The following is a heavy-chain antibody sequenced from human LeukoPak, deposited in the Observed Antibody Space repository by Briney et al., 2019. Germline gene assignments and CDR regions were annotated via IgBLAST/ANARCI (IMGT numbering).Heavy chain of an antibody. CDR2: IIPIFGTA. D-gene: IGHD6-13*01. V-gene: IGHV1-69*01. CDR3: ARANLWQQLVPKHYYYYYMDV. J-gene: IGHJ6*03. Sequence: GASVKVSCKASGGTFSSYAISWVRQAPGQGLEWMGGIIPIFGTANYAQKFQGRVTITADESTSTAYMELSSLRSEDTAVYYCARANLWQQLVPKHYYYYYMDVWGKGTTVTVSS. CDR1: GGTFSSYA.